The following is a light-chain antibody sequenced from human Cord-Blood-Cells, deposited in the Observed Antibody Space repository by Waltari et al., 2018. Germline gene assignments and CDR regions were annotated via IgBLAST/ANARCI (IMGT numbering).Light chain of an antibody. J-gene: IGKJ1*01. Sequence: EIVMTQSPATLSVSPGERATLSCRAVHCVRSNLAWYQQKPCQAPRHLIYGPSTRATGIPAMFSGSVSGTEFTLTISSLHSEDFAVYYCQQYSNWPPWTFGQGTKGEIK. CDR2: GPS. CDR3: QQYSNWPPWT. CDR1: HCVRSN. V-gene: IGKV3-15*01.